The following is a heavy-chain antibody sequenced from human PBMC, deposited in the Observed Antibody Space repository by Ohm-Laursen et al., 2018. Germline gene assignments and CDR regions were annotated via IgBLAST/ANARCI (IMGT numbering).Heavy chain of an antibody. CDR3: AKGGAARDYYYYGMDV. Sequence: SLRLSCTASGFTFSDYYMSWIRQAPGKGLEWVSAISGSGGSTYYADSVKGRFTISRDNSKNTLYLQMNSLRAEDTAVYYCAKGGAARDYYYYGMDVWGQGTTVTVSS. CDR2: ISGSGGST. J-gene: IGHJ6*02. CDR1: GFTFSDYY. V-gene: IGHV3-23*01. D-gene: IGHD6-6*01.